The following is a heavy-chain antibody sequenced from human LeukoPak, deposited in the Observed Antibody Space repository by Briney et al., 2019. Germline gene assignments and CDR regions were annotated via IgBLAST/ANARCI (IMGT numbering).Heavy chain of an antibody. CDR2: IYYSGST. J-gene: IGHJ3*02. Sequence: SETLSLTCTVSGGSISSYYWSWIRQPPGKGLEWIGYIYYSGSTNYNPSLKSRVTISVDTSKNQFSLKLSSVTAADTAVYYCARYGTRDAFDIWGQGKMVTVSS. V-gene: IGHV4-59*08. D-gene: IGHD1-1*01. CDR3: ARYGTRDAFDI. CDR1: GGSISSYY.